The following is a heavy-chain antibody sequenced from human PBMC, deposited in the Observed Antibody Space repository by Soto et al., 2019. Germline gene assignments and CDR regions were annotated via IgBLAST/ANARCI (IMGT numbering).Heavy chain of an antibody. Sequence: QVQLQQWGAGLVKPSETLSLSCAVYGQSFSGHSWAWIRQPPGKGLEWIGEINESGSTYYNPSIKSRVTISTDTSKTQFSRKLSAVSAADTAAYFCARGSGIVALPGELEDVNYDYWGQGTLVNVSS. CDR3: ARGSGIVALPGELEDVNYDY. D-gene: IGHD1-1*01. V-gene: IGHV4-34*01. CDR2: INESGST. J-gene: IGHJ4*02. CDR1: GQSFSGHS.